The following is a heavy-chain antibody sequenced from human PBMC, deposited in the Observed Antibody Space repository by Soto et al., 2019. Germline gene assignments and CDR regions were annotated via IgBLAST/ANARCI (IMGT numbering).Heavy chain of an antibody. J-gene: IGHJ5*02. Sequence: SETLSLTCAVYGGSFSGYYWSWIRQPPGKGLEWIGEINHSGSTNYNPSLKSRVTISVDTSKNQFSLKLSSVTAADTAVYYCARDVHSLEVGEYCGGDCYSGWFDPWGQGTLVTVSS. V-gene: IGHV4-34*01. D-gene: IGHD2-21*02. CDR1: GGSFSGYY. CDR3: ARDVHSLEVGEYCGGDCYSGWFDP. CDR2: INHSGST.